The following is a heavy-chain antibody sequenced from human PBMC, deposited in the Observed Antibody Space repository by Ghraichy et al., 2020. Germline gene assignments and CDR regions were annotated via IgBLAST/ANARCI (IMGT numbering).Heavy chain of an antibody. V-gene: IGHV3-64D*06. CDR2: ISDNGVST. Sequence: GGSLRLSCSVSGFTFSFYAMHWVRQAPGKGLEYVAAISDNGVSTNYAGSVKDRFTISRDNSKNTLFLQMSSLRAEDTAVYYCVKAQGGNFDWLQYHWGQGTLVTVSS. D-gene: IGHD3-9*01. CDR3: VKAQGGNFDWLQYH. CDR1: GFTFSFYA. J-gene: IGHJ5*02.